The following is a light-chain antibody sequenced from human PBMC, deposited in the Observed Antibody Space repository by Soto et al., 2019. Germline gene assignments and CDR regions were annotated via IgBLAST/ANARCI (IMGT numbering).Light chain of an antibody. CDR1: QSISSW. CDR2: KAS. Sequence: DIQMTQSPSTLSASVGDRVTITCRASQSISSWLAWYQQKPGNAPKLLIYKASSLEGGVPSRCSGSGSGTDFTLTISSLQPDDFATYYCQQYHSYSLTFGGGTKVDIK. J-gene: IGKJ4*02. CDR3: QQYHSYSLT. V-gene: IGKV1-5*03.